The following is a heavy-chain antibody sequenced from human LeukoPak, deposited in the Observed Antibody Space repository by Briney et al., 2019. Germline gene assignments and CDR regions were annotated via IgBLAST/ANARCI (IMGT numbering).Heavy chain of an antibody. D-gene: IGHD6-19*01. J-gene: IGHJ4*02. CDR1: GGTFSSYA. CDR3: ARDPPAVADSNDY. CDR2: IIPIFGTA. V-gene: IGHV1-69*01. Sequence: SVKVSCKASGGTFSSYAISWVRQAPGQGLEWMGGIIPIFGTANYAQKFQGRVTITADESTSTAYMELSSLRSEDTAVYYCARDPPAVADSNDYWGQGTPATVSS.